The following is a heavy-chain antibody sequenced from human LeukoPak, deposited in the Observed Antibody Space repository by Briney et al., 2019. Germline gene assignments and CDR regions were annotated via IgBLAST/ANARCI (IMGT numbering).Heavy chain of an antibody. CDR3: ARSSGEQPPFDP. V-gene: IGHV3-66*01. Sequence: GGSLRLSCAASGFTVSSNYMSWVRQAPGKGLEWGSVIYSGGSTYYADSVKGRFTISRDNSKKTLYLQMNSLRAEDTAVYYCARSSGEQPPFDPWGQGTLVTVSS. CDR1: GFTVSSNY. D-gene: IGHD1-26*01. J-gene: IGHJ5*02. CDR2: IYSGGST.